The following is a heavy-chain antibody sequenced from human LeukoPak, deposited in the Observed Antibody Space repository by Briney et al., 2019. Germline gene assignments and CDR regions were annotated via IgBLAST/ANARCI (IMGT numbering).Heavy chain of an antibody. D-gene: IGHD3-3*01. CDR3: TTDEWS. CDR1: GFTFTDAW. Sequence: GGSLRLSCTASGFTFTDAWMSWVRQAPGKGLEWVGRIKSKTDGGTTDYAVAGKGRFTISRDDLRNTLFLQMNSLKTEDTAVYYCTTDEWSWGQGTLVTVSS. J-gene: IGHJ5*02. CDR2: IKSKTDGGTT. V-gene: IGHV3-15*01.